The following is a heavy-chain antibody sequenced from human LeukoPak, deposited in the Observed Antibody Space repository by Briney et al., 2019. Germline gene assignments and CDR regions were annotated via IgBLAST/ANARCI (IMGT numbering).Heavy chain of an antibody. CDR3: ARDVGYCSSTSCPEYYFHY. V-gene: IGHV1-46*03. CDR1: GYTFTSYY. CDR2: INPSGGST. D-gene: IGHD2-2*01. Sequence: ASVKVPCKASGYTFTSYYMHWVRQAPGQGLEWRGIINPSGGSTSYAKKFQGRVTMTRDTSTSTVYMELSSLRSEHTAVYYCARDVGYCSSTSCPEYYFHYWGQGTLVPVSS. J-gene: IGHJ4*02.